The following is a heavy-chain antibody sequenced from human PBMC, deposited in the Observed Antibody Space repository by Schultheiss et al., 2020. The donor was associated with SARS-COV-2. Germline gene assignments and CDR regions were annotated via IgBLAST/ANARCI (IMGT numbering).Heavy chain of an antibody. CDR3: AKGGANYYDSSGYYFDY. CDR2: ISGSGGST. D-gene: IGHD3-22*01. V-gene: IGHV3-23*01. Sequence: GGSLRLSCAASGFTFSDYYMSWIRQAPGKGLEWVSAISGSGGSTYYADSVKGRFTISRDNSKNTLYLQMNSLRAEDTAVYYCAKGGANYYDSSGYYFDYWGQGTLVTV. J-gene: IGHJ4*02. CDR1: GFTFSDYY.